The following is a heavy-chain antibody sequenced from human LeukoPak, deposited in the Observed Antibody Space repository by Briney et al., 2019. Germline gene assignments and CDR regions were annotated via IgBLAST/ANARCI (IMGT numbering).Heavy chain of an antibody. CDR3: ATQNYYDSSGYSDY. V-gene: IGHV4-61*02. D-gene: IGHD3-22*01. Sequence: SQTLSLTCTVSGGSISSGSYHWSWIRQPAGKGLEWIGRIYTSGSTNYNPSLKSRVTVSVDTSKNQFSLKLSSVTAADTAVYYCATQNYYDSSGYSDYWGQGTLVTVSS. CDR2: IYTSGST. J-gene: IGHJ4*02. CDR1: GGSISSGSYH.